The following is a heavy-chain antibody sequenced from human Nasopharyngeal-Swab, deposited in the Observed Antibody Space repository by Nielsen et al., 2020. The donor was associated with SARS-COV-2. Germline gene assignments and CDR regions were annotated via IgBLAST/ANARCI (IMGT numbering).Heavy chain of an antibody. CDR2: IWYDGSNK. Sequence: GESLKISCAASGFTFSSYGMHWVRQAPGKVLEWVAVIWYDGSNKYYADSVKGRFTISRDNSKNTLYLQMNSLRAEDTAVYYCARAIYCSSTGCFGFDYWGQGTLVTVSS. V-gene: IGHV3-33*01. D-gene: IGHD2-2*01. CDR1: GFTFSSYG. CDR3: ARAIYCSSTGCFGFDY. J-gene: IGHJ4*02.